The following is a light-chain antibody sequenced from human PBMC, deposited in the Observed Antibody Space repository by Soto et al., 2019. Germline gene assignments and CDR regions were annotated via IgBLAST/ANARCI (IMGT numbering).Light chain of an antibody. CDR2: DVT. Sequence: QSALTQPRSVSGSPGQSVTISCTGTSSDVGGYNYVSWYQQHPGQAPKLMIYDVTKRPSGVPDRFSGSKSGNTASLSISGLQAEDEADYYCCSYGGCYTPLLFGGGTKLTVL. V-gene: IGLV2-11*01. J-gene: IGLJ2*01. CDR3: CSYGGCYTPLL. CDR1: SSDVGGYNY.